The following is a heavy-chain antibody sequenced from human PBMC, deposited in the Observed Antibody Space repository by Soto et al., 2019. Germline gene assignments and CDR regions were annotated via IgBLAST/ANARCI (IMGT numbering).Heavy chain of an antibody. CDR2: IIPIFGTA. J-gene: IGHJ2*01. CDR3: ARNTYYYDSSDYFYWYFDL. CDR1: GGTFSTYA. V-gene: IGHV1-69*01. Sequence: QVQLVQSGAEVKKPGSSVKVSCKASGGTFSTYAVSWVRQAPGQGLEWMGGIIPIFGTANYAQKLQGRVTITADESTSTAYMELSSLRSEDTAVYYCARNTYYYDSSDYFYWYFDLWGRGTLVTVSS. D-gene: IGHD3-22*01.